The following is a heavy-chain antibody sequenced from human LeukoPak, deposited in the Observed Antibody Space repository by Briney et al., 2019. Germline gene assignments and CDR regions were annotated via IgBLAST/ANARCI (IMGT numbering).Heavy chain of an antibody. Sequence: GGSLRLSCAASGFTFSSYSMNWVRQAPGKGLEWVSSISSNSSYIYYADSVKGRFTISRDNAKNSLYLQMNSLRAEDTAVYYCATTYYYDSSGYYYVHHFDYWGQGTLVTVSS. CDR2: ISSNSSYI. D-gene: IGHD3-22*01. CDR1: GFTFSSYS. CDR3: ATTYYYDSSGYYYVHHFDY. J-gene: IGHJ4*02. V-gene: IGHV3-21*01.